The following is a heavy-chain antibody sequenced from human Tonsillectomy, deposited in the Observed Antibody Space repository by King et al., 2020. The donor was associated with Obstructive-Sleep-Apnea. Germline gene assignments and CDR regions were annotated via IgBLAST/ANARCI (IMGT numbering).Heavy chain of an antibody. V-gene: IGHV4-59*08. J-gene: IGHJ2*01. CDR3: ARLSAVAGYWYFDL. CDR1: GGSISSYY. CDR2: IDYSGGT. D-gene: IGHD6-19*01. Sequence: QLQESGPGLVKPSETLSLTCIVSGGSISSYYWSWIRQPPGKGPAWVGYIDYSGGTNYNPSLKSRVTISEDTSKNLFSMKLSSVTAADTAVYYCARLSAVAGYWYFDLWGRGTLVTVSS.